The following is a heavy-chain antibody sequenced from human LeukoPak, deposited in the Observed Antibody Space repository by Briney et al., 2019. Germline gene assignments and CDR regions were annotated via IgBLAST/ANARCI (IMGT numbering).Heavy chain of an antibody. CDR1: GFTFSSYS. Sequence: PGGSLRLSCAASGFTFSSYSMNWVRQAPGKGLEWVSSISSSSSYIYYADSMKGRFTISRDNAKNSLYLQMSSLRTEDTAMYYCTTSPVPGIDYWGQGIQVTVSS. D-gene: IGHD6-19*01. CDR2: ISSSSSYI. V-gene: IGHV3-21*03. CDR3: TTSPVPGIDY. J-gene: IGHJ4*02.